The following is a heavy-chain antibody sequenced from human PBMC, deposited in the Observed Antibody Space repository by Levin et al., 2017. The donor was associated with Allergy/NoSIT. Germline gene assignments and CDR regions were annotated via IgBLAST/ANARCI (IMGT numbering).Heavy chain of an antibody. D-gene: IGHD3-10*01. Sequence: GESLKISCAASGFLFSDYGMHWVRQAPGKGLEWVAVIWYDGSSKYYGDSVKGRFTISRDNSKNTLYLQMNSLRAEDTAVYYCARGGRSGSYFGVDYWGQGTLVTVSS. CDR3: ARGGRSGSYFGVDY. V-gene: IGHV3-33*01. J-gene: IGHJ4*02. CDR1: GFLFSDYG. CDR2: IWYDGSSK.